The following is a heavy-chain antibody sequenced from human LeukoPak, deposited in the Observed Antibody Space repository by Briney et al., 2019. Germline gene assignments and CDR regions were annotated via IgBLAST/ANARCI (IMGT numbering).Heavy chain of an antibody. V-gene: IGHV2-5*02. J-gene: IGHJ3*02. CDR1: GLSLTTSGVG. CDR3: VLSRMYYDSDWGGFRPAGSFDI. CDR2: IYWDGDK. D-gene: IGHD3-16*02. Sequence: SGPTLVKPTQTLTLTCTFSGLSLTTSGVGGGWIRQPPGKALEWLALIYWDGDKRYSPSLESRLTITKDPSRNEVVLTMTNVDPEDTARYFCVLSRMYYDSDWGGFRPAGSFDIWGQGTMVTVSS.